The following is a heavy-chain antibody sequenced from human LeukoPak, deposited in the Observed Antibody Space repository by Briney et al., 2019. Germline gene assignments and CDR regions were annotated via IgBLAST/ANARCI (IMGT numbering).Heavy chain of an antibody. V-gene: IGHV4-34*01. J-gene: IGHJ3*02. CDR2: INHSGST. D-gene: IGHD3-10*01. CDR1: GGSFSGYY. Sequence: SETLSLTCAVYGGSFSGYYWSWIRQPPGKGLEWIGEINHSGSTNYNPSLKSRATISVDTSKNQFSLKLSSVTAADTAVYYCARGRRVERAFDIWGQGTMVTVSS. CDR3: ARGRRVERAFDI.